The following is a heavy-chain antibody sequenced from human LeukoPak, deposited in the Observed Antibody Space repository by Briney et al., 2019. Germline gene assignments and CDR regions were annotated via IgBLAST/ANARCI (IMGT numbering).Heavy chain of an antibody. J-gene: IGHJ4*02. CDR3: VSYYYDSSGYDRDY. D-gene: IGHD3-22*01. CDR2: NNAGNGNT. CDR1: GYTFTSYA. V-gene: IGHV1-3*01. Sequence: ASVKVSCKASGYTFTSYAMHWVRQAPGQRLEWMGWNNAGNGNTKYSQKFQGRVTITRDTSASTAYMELSSLRSEDTAVYYCVSYYYDSSGYDRDYWGQGTLVTVSS.